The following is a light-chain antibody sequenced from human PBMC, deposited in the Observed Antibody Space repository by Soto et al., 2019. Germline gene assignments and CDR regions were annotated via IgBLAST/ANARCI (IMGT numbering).Light chain of an antibody. Sequence: EIVLTQSPGTLSLSPGERATLSCRASQSVSNTYLAWYQQKPGQAPRLLISDASTGASGIPPRFSGSGSGTEFTLTIDRLQSADFAVYYCQQYDRWPATLGGGTKVDI. CDR2: DAS. V-gene: IGKV3-15*01. CDR1: QSVSNTY. CDR3: QQYDRWPAT. J-gene: IGKJ4*01.